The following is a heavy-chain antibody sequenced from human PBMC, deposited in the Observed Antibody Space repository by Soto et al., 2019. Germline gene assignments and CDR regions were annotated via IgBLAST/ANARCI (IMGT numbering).Heavy chain of an antibody. CDR1: GYTFTTYG. V-gene: IGHV1-18*01. J-gene: IGHJ5*01. CDR3: ARALPYSSSGDS. D-gene: IGHD6-13*01. CDR2: ISASNGNI. Sequence: APVKVSCNASGYTFTTYGISWRRHANGQGLEWMGWISASNGNIYYGQKFQGRVTMTTDSFTSTAYMQLSSLTSDDTAFYYCARALPYSSSGDSWGRGTLVTVSS.